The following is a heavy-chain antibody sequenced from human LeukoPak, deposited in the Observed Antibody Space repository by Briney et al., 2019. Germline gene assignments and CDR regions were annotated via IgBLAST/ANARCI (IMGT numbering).Heavy chain of an antibody. Sequence: PGGSLRLSCAASGFTFSSYAMSWVRQAPGKGLEWVSAISGSGGSTYYADSVKGRFTISRDSSKNTLYLQMNSLRAEDTAVYYCASARRRWYYFDYWGQGTLVTVSS. CDR2: ISGSGGST. V-gene: IGHV3-23*01. D-gene: IGHD6-13*01. CDR1: GFTFSSYA. CDR3: ASARRRWYYFDY. J-gene: IGHJ4*02.